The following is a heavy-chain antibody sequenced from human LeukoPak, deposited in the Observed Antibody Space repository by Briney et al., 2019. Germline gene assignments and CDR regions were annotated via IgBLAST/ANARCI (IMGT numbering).Heavy chain of an antibody. CDR3: ARDILTGPYFDY. J-gene: IGHJ4*02. CDR1: GLTFSDYY. CDR2: ISSSSSYT. D-gene: IGHD3-9*01. V-gene: IGHV3-11*06. Sequence: GGSLRLSCATSGLTFSDYYMSWIRQAPGKGLEWASYISSSSSYTNYADSVKGRFTISRDNAKNSLYLQMNSLRAEVTAVYYCARDILTGPYFDYWGQGTLVTVSS.